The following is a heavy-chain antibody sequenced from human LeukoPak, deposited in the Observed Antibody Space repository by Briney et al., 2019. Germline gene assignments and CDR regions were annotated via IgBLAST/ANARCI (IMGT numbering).Heavy chain of an antibody. CDR1: GGSISSYY. CDR3: ARGGDIVVVVAATGDHYSYYGMDV. CDR2: IYYSGST. Sequence: SETLSLTCTVSGGSISSYYWSWIRQPPGEGLEWIGYIYYSGSTNYNPSLKSRVTISVDTSKNQFSLKLSSVTAADTAVYYCARGGDIVVVVAATGDHYSYYGMDVWGQGTTVTVSS. V-gene: IGHV4-59*08. J-gene: IGHJ6*02. D-gene: IGHD2-15*01.